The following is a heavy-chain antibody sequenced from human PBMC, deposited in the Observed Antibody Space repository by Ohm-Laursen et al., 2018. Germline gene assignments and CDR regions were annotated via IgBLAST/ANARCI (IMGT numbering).Heavy chain of an antibody. D-gene: IGHD3-22*01. CDR2: ISSSSSYI. V-gene: IGHV3-21*01. Sequence: SLRLSCAASGFTYFTFSNAWMSWVRQAPGKGLEWVSSISSSSSYIYYADSVKGRFTISRDNAKNSLYLQMNSLRAEDTAVYYCARDPPSIYYEWPRFDPWGQGTLVTVSS. J-gene: IGHJ5*02. CDR3: ARDPPSIYYEWPRFDP. CDR1: GFTYFTFSNAW.